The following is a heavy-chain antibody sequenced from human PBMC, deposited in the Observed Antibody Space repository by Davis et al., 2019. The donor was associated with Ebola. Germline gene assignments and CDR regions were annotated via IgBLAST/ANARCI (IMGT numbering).Heavy chain of an antibody. V-gene: IGHV3-30*18. Sequence: GESLKISCAASGFTFSSYGMHWVRQAPGKGLEWVAVISYDGSNKYYADSVKGRFTISRDNSKNTLYLQMNSLRAEDTAVYYCAKDHADSNPGYFDYWGQGTLVTVSS. CDR1: GFTFSSYG. CDR3: AKDHADSNPGYFDY. J-gene: IGHJ4*02. CDR2: ISYDGSNK. D-gene: IGHD4-11*01.